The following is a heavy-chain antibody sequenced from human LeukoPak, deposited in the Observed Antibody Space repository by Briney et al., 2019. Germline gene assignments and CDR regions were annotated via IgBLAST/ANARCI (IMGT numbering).Heavy chain of an antibody. CDR3: ARGVTYGLGLSWSDP. Sequence: SETLSLTCSVSGYSISSGYYWGWIRQPPGKGLEWIGSIYHSGSTYYNPSLKSRVTISVDTSKNQFSLKLSSVTAADTAVYYCARGVTYGLGLSWSDPWGQGTLVTVSS. CDR2: IYHSGST. J-gene: IGHJ5*02. V-gene: IGHV4-38-2*02. D-gene: IGHD4-23*01. CDR1: GYSISSGYY.